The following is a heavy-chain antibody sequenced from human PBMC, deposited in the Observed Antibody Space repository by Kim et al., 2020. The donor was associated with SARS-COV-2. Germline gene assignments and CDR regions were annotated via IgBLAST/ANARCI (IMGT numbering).Heavy chain of an antibody. Sequence: ASVKVSCKVSGYTLTELSMHWVRQAPGKGLEWMGGFDPEDGETIYAQKFQGRVTMTEDTSTDTAYMELSSLRSEDTAVYYCATIQPDYGDYVLDYWGQGTLVTVSS. CDR3: ATIQPDYGDYVLDY. J-gene: IGHJ4*02. CDR1: GYTLTELS. D-gene: IGHD4-17*01. V-gene: IGHV1-24*01. CDR2: FDPEDGET.